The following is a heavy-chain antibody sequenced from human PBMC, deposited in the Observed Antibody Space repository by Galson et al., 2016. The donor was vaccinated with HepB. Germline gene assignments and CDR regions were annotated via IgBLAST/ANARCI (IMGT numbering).Heavy chain of an antibody. CDR1: GDSISSGGNS. CDR2: IHHRGST. CDR3: ARVVVYAAFRWGKKKEGYYFDY. D-gene: IGHD2-8*02. V-gene: IGHV4-30-2*01. J-gene: IGHJ4*02. Sequence: TLSLTCAVSGDSISSGGNSWSWIRQPPGKGLEWIGYIHHRGSTYYNPSLKSRVTISVDRSKNQFSLNLSSVTAADTAVYFCARVVVYAAFRWGKKKEGYYFDYWGQGTLVTVSS.